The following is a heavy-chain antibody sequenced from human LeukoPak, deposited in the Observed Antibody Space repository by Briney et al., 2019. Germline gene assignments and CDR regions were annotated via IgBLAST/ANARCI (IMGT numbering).Heavy chain of an antibody. Sequence: SETLSLTCTVSGGSISTYYWSWIRQPPGKGLDWIGYIHYSGSTNYNPSLKSRVTMSVDTSKNQFSLRLNSVTAADTAVYYCARQSGYAMDVWGQGTTVTVSS. CDR2: IHYSGST. CDR1: GGSISTYY. J-gene: IGHJ6*02. CDR3: ARQSGYAMDV. D-gene: IGHD1-26*01. V-gene: IGHV4-59*01.